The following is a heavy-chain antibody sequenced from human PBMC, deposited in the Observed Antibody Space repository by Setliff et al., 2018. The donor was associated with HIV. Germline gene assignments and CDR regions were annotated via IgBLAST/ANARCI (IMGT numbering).Heavy chain of an antibody. V-gene: IGHV3-30*02. CDR2: IRYDGSDK. CDR3: AKNARDYYYYYMDV. J-gene: IGHJ6*03. Sequence: GGSLRLSCAASGFPFSNYAMSWVRQAPGKGLEWVTFIRYDGSDKYYADSVKGRFTISRDNSKNTLYLQMNSLRTEDTAVYYCAKNARDYYYYYMDVWGKGTTVTVSS. CDR1: GFPFSNYA.